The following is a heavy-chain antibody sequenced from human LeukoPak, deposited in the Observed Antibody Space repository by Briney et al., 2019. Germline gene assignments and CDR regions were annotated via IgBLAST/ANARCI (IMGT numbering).Heavy chain of an antibody. J-gene: IGHJ6*02. CDR2: ISTDGSST. V-gene: IGHV3-74*01. D-gene: IGHD2/OR15-2a*01. CDR3: ASYLTSIPSGMDV. CDR1: GFTFSSYW. Sequence: GGSLRLSCAASGFTFSSYWMHWLRQAPGKGLVWVSRISTDGSSTSYADSLKGRFTISRDNGKNTLYLQMNSLRAEDTAVYYCASYLTSIPSGMDVWGQGTTVTVSS.